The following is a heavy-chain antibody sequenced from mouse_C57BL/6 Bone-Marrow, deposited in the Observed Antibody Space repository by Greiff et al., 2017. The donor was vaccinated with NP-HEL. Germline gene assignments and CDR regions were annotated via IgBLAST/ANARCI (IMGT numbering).Heavy chain of an antibody. CDR1: GFTFSDYG. CDR2: ISSGSSTI. J-gene: IGHJ4*01. V-gene: IGHV5-17*01. D-gene: IGHD2-4*01. Sequence: EVQLVESGGGLVKPGGSLKLSCAASGFTFSDYGMHWVRQAPEKGLEWVAYISSGSSTIYYADTVKGRFTISRDNAKNTLFLQMTSLRSEDTAMYYCARPYDYNYYAMDYWGQGTSVTVSS. CDR3: ARPYDYNYYAMDY.